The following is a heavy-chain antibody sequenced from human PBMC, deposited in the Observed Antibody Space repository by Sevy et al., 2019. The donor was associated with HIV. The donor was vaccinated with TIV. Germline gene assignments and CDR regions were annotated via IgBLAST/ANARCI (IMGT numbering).Heavy chain of an antibody. Sequence: GESLKIACKGSGYSFTSYWIGWVRQMPGKGLEWMGIINPGDSDTRNSPSFQGQVTTSADKSISTAYLPWSSLKASDTAMYYCARHGGPKYGGNEIPFDYWGQGTLVTVSS. D-gene: IGHD2-15*01. CDR3: ARHGGPKYGGNEIPFDY. CDR2: INPGDSDT. CDR1: GYSFTSYW. V-gene: IGHV5-51*01. J-gene: IGHJ4*02.